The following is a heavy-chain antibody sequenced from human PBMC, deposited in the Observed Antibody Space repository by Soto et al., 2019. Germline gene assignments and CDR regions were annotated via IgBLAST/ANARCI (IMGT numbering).Heavy chain of an antibody. V-gene: IGHV3-15*07. Sequence: PGGSLRLSCAASGFIFSDAWINWVRQAPGKGLEWVGRIKSKTDGGTTDFAAPVKGRFAISRDDSRDVVYMEMYSLKTDDTAVYFCTTDSLFTGQLVRMDNWGHGPLVTVSS. CDR1: GFIFSDAW. CDR2: IKSKTDGGTT. CDR3: TTDSLFTGQLVRMDN. D-gene: IGHD3-9*01. J-gene: IGHJ4*01.